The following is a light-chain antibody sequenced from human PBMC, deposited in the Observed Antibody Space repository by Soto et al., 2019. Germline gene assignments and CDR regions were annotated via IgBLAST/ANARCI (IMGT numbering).Light chain of an antibody. CDR2: DAS. CDR1: QSISSW. Sequence: DIQMTQSPSTLSASVGDRVTITCRASQSISSWLAWYQQKPGKAPKLLIYDASSLESGVPSRFSGSGSGTEFTLHISSLQPDDFATYYCQQYNSYSPWTFGQGTKVEIK. J-gene: IGKJ1*01. V-gene: IGKV1-5*01. CDR3: QQYNSYSPWT.